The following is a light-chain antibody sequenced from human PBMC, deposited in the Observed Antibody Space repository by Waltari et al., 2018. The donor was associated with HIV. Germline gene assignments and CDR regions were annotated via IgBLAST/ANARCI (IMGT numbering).Light chain of an antibody. V-gene: IGKV3-20*01. CDR3: QQFGSSPYT. CDR2: GTA. Sequence: DIVLTQSPGNLSLSPGDRAMLSCRSSQTFNIAYLAWYQQKPGQAPKPLIYGTATRATGIPDRLSGSGAGADFTLTISRLEPGDSAMYYCQQFGSSPYTFGQGTKLDIK. CDR1: QTFNIAY. J-gene: IGKJ2*01.